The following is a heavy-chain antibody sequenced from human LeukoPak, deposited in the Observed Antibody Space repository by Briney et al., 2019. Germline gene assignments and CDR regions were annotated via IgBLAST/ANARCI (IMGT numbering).Heavy chain of an antibody. J-gene: IGHJ3*02. CDR3: AKALAIRSPDAFDI. CDR2: ISSSSSFI. Sequence: PGGSLRLSCAASGFTFSSYSMNWVRQAPGRGLEWVSSISSSSSFIYYAHSLKGRFTISRDNAKNSLYLQMNSLRAEDTAVYYCAKALAIRSPDAFDIWGQGTMVTVSS. D-gene: IGHD3-3*01. V-gene: IGHV3-21*04. CDR1: GFTFSSYS.